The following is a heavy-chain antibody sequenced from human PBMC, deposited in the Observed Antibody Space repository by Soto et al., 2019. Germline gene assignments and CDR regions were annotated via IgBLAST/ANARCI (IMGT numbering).Heavy chain of an antibody. V-gene: IGHV3-7*03. CDR1: GFPFNNYY. D-gene: IGHD6-19*01. J-gene: IGHJ6*02. CDR3: TRGAGGWNYYYAMDV. CDR2: IKEDGNEK. Sequence: VGSLRLSCAASGFPFNNYYMTWVRQASGKGLEWVASIKEDGNEKYYVDSVQGLFTISRDNDKNSLSLQMNSLRAEDTAVYYCTRGAGGWNYYYAMDVWGPGATVTVSS.